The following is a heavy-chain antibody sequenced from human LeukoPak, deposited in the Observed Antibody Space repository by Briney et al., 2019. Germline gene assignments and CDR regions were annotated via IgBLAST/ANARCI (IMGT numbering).Heavy chain of an antibody. V-gene: IGHV4-59*01. D-gene: IGHD1-26*01. Sequence: PSETLSLTRTVSGDFIRCYYWSWIRQPPAKGLEGIGYIYYTGSTNYNPSLMSRVIISVNTSMNQYSLQLTSVTAADTAVYYCAGQHPSESGSYRIECWGQGALVTVCS. CDR3: AGQHPSESGSYRIEC. CDR2: IYYTGST. CDR1: GDFIRCYY. J-gene: IGHJ4*02.